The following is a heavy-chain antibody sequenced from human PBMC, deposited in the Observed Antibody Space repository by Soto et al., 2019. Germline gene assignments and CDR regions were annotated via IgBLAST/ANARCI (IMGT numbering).Heavy chain of an antibody. CDR1: GGSISSYY. CDR3: ARGWTNRSGSYELLPY. CDR2: IYYSGST. V-gene: IGHV4-59*01. Sequence: SETLSLTCTVSGGSISSYYWSWIRQPPGKGLEWIGYIYYSGSTNYNPSLKSRVTISVDTSKNQFSLKLSSVTAADTAVYYCARGWTNRSGSYELLPYWGQGTLVTVSS. J-gene: IGHJ4*02. D-gene: IGHD3-10*01.